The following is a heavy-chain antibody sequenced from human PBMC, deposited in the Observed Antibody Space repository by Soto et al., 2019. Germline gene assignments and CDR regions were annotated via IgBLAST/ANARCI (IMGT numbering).Heavy chain of an antibody. CDR2: VSNDGSNE. Sequence: PGGSLRLSCAASRFTFSSYAMHWVRQAPGKGLEWVAFVSNDGSNEYYADSVKGRVTISRDNSKNTLYLQMNSLRVEDTAVYYCAREGYYDSSGSHYPFFDXWGQGTLVTVSS. CDR1: RFTFSSYA. V-gene: IGHV3-30-3*01. J-gene: IGHJ4*02. D-gene: IGHD3-22*01. CDR3: AREGYYDSSGSHYPFFDX.